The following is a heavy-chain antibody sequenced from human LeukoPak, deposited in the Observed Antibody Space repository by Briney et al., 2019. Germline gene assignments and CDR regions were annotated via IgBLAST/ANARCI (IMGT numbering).Heavy chain of an antibody. V-gene: IGHV1-2*02. CDR1: GYTFTGYY. CDR2: INPNSGGT. Sequence: GASVKVSCKASGYTFTGYYMHWVRQAPGQGLEWMGWINPNSGGTNYAQKFQGRVTMTRDTSISTAYMELSRLRSDDTAVYYCARDTGPSIAARPDEDYWGQGTLVTVSS. J-gene: IGHJ4*02. CDR3: ARDTGPSIAARPDEDY. D-gene: IGHD6-6*01.